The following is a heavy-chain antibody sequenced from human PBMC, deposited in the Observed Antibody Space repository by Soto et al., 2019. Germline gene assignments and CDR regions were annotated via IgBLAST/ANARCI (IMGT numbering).Heavy chain of an antibody. V-gene: IGHV3-33*01. CDR2: IWYDGSNK. CDR1: GFTFSSYG. J-gene: IGHJ6*03. Sequence: GGSLRLSCAASGFTFSSYGMHWVRQAPGKGLEWVAVIWYDGSNKYYADSVKGRFTISRDNSKNTLYLQMNSLRAEDTAVYYCARERESNYYYMDVWGKGTTVTVSS. D-gene: IGHD3-10*01. CDR3: ARERESNYYYMDV.